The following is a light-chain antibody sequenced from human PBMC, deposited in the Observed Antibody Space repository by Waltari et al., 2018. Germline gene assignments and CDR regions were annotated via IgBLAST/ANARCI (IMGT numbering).Light chain of an antibody. Sequence: IQLTPAPSSLSASVGDRVTITCRASQGISNYLAWYQHTPVKAPKLLIYAASTLQSGVPSRFSGSGSGTDFSLTIISLQPEDFATYYCHHLNSYQWTFGQGTKVEIK. CDR2: AAS. CDR3: HHLNSYQWT. V-gene: IGKV1-9*01. J-gene: IGKJ1*01. CDR1: QGISNY.